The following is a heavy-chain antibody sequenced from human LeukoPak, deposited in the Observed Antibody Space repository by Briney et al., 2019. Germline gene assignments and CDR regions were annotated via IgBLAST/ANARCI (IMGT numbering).Heavy chain of an antibody. CDR3: ARSSEGRYYYDSSGFSYYYYYMDV. J-gene: IGHJ6*03. Sequence: SETPSLTCTVSGYSISTGYYWSWIRQPPGKGLEWIGYIYYSGSTYYNPSLRSRVTISVDTSKNQFSLKLSSVTAADTAVYYCARSSEGRYYYDSSGFSYYYYYMDVWGKGTTVTISS. V-gene: IGHV4-61*01. CDR2: IYYSGST. D-gene: IGHD3-22*01. CDR1: GYSISTGYY.